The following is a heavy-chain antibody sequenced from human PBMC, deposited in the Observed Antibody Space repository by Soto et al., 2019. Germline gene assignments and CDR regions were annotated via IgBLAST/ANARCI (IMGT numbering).Heavy chain of an antibody. CDR1: GGSIISSTYY. CDR2: VHDSGTT. CDR3: ARHSVNYYDSSGYGAFDI. V-gene: IGHV4-39*01. J-gene: IGHJ3*02. D-gene: IGHD3-22*01. Sequence: QLQLQESGPGLVKPSETLSLTCNVSGGSIISSTYYWGWICQPPGKGLEWLGSVHDSGTTYYNPSLNRRIIISVDTSKNQFSLKLTSVTAADTAMYYCARHSVNYYDSSGYGAFDIWGQGTMVTVSS.